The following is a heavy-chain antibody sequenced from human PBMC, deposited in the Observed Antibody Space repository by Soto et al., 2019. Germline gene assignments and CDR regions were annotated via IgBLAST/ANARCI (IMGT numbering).Heavy chain of an antibody. V-gene: IGHV3-43*01. CDR1: GFKFDDYM. CDR3: AKGGNGGSSLDS. Sequence: EIQLVESGGGVVQPGGSLRLSCEASGFKFDDYMMHWVRQAPGKGLEWISLISWDGGSIDYADSIKGRITVSRDNRKPSLYLHMHSLTSDDTAFYFGAKGGNGGSSLDSWGQGTLVTVSS. J-gene: IGHJ5*01. CDR2: ISWDGGSI. D-gene: IGHD2-15*01.